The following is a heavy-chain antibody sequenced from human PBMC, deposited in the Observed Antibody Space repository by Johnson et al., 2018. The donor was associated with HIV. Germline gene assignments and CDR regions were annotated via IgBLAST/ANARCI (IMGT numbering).Heavy chain of an antibody. CDR2: ISYDGSNK. CDR1: GFTFSSYA. J-gene: IGHJ3*02. V-gene: IGHV3-30*18. CDR3: AKFVGAGSYDAFDI. D-gene: IGHD1-26*01. Sequence: QVQLVESGEGVVQPGRSLRLSCAASGFTFSSYAMHWVRQAPGKGLEWVAVISYDGSNKYFADSVKGRFTISRDNSKNMLYLQMNSLRAEDTAVYYCAKFVGAGSYDAFDIWGQGTMVTVSS.